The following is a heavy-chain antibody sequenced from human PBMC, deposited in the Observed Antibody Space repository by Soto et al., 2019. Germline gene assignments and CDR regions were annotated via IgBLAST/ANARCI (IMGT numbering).Heavy chain of an antibody. Sequence: VQLVESGGGVVQPGRSLRLSCTASGFTFNNYGMHWVRQAPGKGLEWVAVTSYDGSNKYYADSVKGRFTISRDNSKNTLYLQMNSLRAEDTAVYYCARVPIAAAAQGGAYFDYWGQGTLVTVSS. CDR3: ARVPIAAAAQGGAYFDY. CDR1: GFTFNNYG. D-gene: IGHD6-13*01. CDR2: TSYDGSNK. J-gene: IGHJ4*02. V-gene: IGHV3-30*03.